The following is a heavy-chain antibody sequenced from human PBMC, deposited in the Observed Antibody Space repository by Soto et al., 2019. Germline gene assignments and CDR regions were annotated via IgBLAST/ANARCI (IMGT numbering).Heavy chain of an antibody. CDR1: GFTFSNYE. CDR2: IGTSGRTI. J-gene: IGHJ6*02. CDR3: AKNRDGYYYTGTDV. Sequence: PGGSLRLPCAVSGFTFSNYEMNWVRQAPGKGLEWVSYIGTSGRTIYYADSVRGRFTISRDNSKNTLYLQLNSLRVEDTAIYYCAKNRDGYYYTGTDVWGQGTTVTVSS. V-gene: IGHV3-48*03.